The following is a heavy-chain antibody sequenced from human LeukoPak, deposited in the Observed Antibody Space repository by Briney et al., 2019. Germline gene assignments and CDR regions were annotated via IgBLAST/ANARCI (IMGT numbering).Heavy chain of an antibody. CDR2: IYHSGST. V-gene: IGHV4-38-2*02. D-gene: IGHD3-10*01. J-gene: IGHJ5*02. CDR3: ARDGRVNVLLWFGGLRGGWFDP. CDR1: GYSISSGYY. Sequence: SETLSLTCTVSGYSISSGYYWGWIRQPPGKGLEWIGSIYHSGSTYYNPSLKSRVTMSVDTSKNHFSLRLTSVTAADTAVYYCARDGRVNVLLWFGGLRGGWFDPWGQGTLVTVSS.